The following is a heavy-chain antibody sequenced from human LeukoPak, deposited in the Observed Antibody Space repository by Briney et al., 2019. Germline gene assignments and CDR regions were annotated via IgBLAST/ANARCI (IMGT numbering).Heavy chain of an antibody. Sequence: ASVKVSCKASGYTFTGYFMHWVRQAAGQGLEWMGWIKPNSGGTNYAQKFQGRVTMTRDTSISTVYMELSRLRSDDTAVYYCASQICSSSSCYLYFDYWGQGTLVTVSS. J-gene: IGHJ4*02. CDR1: GYTFTGYF. D-gene: IGHD2-2*01. V-gene: IGHV1-2*02. CDR2: IKPNSGGT. CDR3: ASQICSSSSCYLYFDY.